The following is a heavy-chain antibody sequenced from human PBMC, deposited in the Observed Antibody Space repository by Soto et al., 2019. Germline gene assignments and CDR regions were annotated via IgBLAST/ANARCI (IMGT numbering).Heavy chain of an antibody. Sequence: GASVKVSCKASGYTFTGYYMHWVRQAPGQGLEWMGWINPNSGGTNYAQKFQGRVTMTRDTSISTAYMELSRLRSDDTAVYYCARVSSPPPDITMIVVVINDAFDIWGQGTMVTVSS. D-gene: IGHD3-22*01. CDR3: ARVSSPPPDITMIVVVINDAFDI. CDR1: GYTFTGYY. V-gene: IGHV1-2*02. J-gene: IGHJ3*02. CDR2: INPNSGGT.